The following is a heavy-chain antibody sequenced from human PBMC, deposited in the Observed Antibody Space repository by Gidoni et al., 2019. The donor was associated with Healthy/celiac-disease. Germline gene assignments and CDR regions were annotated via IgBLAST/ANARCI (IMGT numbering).Heavy chain of an antibody. V-gene: IGHV3-73*02. CDR1: GFTFSGSA. CDR2: IRSKANSYAT. Sequence: EVQLVESGGGLVQPGGSLKLSCAASGFTFSGSAMHWLRQASGKGLEWVGRIRSKANSYATAYAASVKGRFTISRDDSKNTAYLQMNSLKTEDTAVYYCTRWGKGERQSRYTYYGMDVWGQGTTVTVSS. D-gene: IGHD3-16*02. J-gene: IGHJ6*02. CDR3: TRWGKGERQSRYTYYGMDV.